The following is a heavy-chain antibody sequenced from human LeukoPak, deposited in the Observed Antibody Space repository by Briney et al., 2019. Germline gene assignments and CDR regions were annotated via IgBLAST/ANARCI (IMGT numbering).Heavy chain of an antibody. CDR1: GGSISSSTYY. Sequence: KSSETLSLTCTVSGGSISSSTYYWGWIRQPPGKGLEWIGSIYYSGSTYYNPSLKSRVTISVDTSKNQFSLKLSSVTAADMAVYYCARRASKYYYYMDVWGKGTTVTVSS. CDR2: IYYSGST. V-gene: IGHV4-39*01. J-gene: IGHJ6*03. CDR3: ARRASKYYYYMDV.